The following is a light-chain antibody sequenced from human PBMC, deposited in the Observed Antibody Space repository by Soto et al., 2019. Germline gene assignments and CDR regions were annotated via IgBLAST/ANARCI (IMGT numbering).Light chain of an antibody. V-gene: IGKV3-11*01. CDR3: QQCSNWPMFT. J-gene: IGKJ2*01. CDR2: DAS. CDR1: QSVRRF. Sequence: EIVLTQSPATLSLSPGDRATLSCSASQSVRRFLAWSQPKPGQAPRLLIYDASKKATSIPARFSGTGSGTDFTLTIGSLEPEDFAIYYCQQCSNWPMFTFGQGTKLDIK.